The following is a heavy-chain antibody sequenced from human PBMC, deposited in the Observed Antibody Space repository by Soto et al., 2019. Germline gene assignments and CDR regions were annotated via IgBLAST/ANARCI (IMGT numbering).Heavy chain of an antibody. D-gene: IGHD3-16*02. Sequence: PSETLSLTCTVSGGSISSGDYYWSWIRQPPGKGLEWIGYIYYSGSTYYNPSLKSRVTISVDTSKSQFSLKLSSVTAADTAVYYCARGLYDYVWGSYRYYDYWGQGTLVTVSS. J-gene: IGHJ4*02. V-gene: IGHV4-30-4*01. CDR3: ARGLYDYVWGSYRYYDY. CDR2: IYYSGST. CDR1: GGSISSGDYY.